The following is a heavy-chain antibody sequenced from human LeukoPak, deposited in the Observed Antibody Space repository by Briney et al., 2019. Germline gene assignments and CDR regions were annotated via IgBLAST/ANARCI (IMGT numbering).Heavy chain of an antibody. D-gene: IGHD4-17*01. V-gene: IGHV3-23*01. CDR2: ISGSGGST. J-gene: IGHJ4*02. Sequence: PGGSLRLSCAASGFTFSSHAMSWVRQAPGKGLEWVSAISGSGGSTYYADSVKGRFTISRDNSKNTLYLQMNSLRAEDTAVYYCATSDYGDYGGDYWGQGTLDTVSS. CDR3: ATSDYGDYGGDY. CDR1: GFTFSSHA.